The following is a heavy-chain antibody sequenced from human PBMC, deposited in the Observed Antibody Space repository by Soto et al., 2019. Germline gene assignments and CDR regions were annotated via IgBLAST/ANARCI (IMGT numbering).Heavy chain of an antibody. J-gene: IGHJ4*02. Sequence: PGGSLRLSCAASGFTFSSYSMNWVRQAPGKGLEWVSSISSSSSYIYYADSVKGRFTISRDNAKNSLYLQMNSLRAEDTAVYYCARDSEATAYGDNEFDYWGQGTLVTVSS. V-gene: IGHV3-21*01. D-gene: IGHD4-17*01. CDR2: ISSSSSYI. CDR1: GFTFSSYS. CDR3: ARDSEATAYGDNEFDY.